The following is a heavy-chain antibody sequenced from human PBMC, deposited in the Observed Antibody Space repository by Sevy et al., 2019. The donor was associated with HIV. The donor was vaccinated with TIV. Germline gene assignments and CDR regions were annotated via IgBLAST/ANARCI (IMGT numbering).Heavy chain of an antibody. Sequence: SENLSLTCAVYGGSFSGFFWSWIRQPPGKGLERIGEISHSGSTDYNPSLESRVTMSVDTSKNQFSLKLSSVTVADTAIYYCARGSPMVRGIILAPNDFWGQGTLVTVSS. CDR2: ISHSGST. D-gene: IGHD3-10*01. CDR3: ARGSPMVRGIILAPNDF. CDR1: GGSFSGFF. J-gene: IGHJ4*02. V-gene: IGHV4-34*01.